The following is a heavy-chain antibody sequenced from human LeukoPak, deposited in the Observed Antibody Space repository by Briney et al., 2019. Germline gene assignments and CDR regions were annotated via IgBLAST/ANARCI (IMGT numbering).Heavy chain of an antibody. D-gene: IGHD5-24*01. J-gene: IGHJ1*01. CDR1: GFTFSAYG. CDR3: ARELPTFQH. V-gene: IGHV3-30*02. CDR2: IRKGGSDK. Sequence: GGSLRLSCAASGFTFSAYGMHWVRQAPGKGLEWVAFIRKGGSDKYFADSVKGRFTISRDNSRNTLYLQMHSLRVEDTAVYYCARELPTFQHWGQGTLVTVSS.